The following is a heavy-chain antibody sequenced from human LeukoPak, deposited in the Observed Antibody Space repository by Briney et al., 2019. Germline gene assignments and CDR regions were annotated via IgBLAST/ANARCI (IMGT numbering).Heavy chain of an antibody. CDR3: ARAYYYDSSGYYYFDY. V-gene: IGHV3-21*01. CDR2: ISSSSSYI. D-gene: IGHD3-22*01. CDR1: GFTFSSYS. J-gene: IGHJ4*02. Sequence: PGGSLRLSCAASGFTFSSYSINWVRQAPGKGLEWVSSISSSSSYIYYADSVKGRFTISRDNAKNSLYLQMNSLRAEDTAVYYCARAYYYDSSGYYYFDYWGQGPLVTVSS.